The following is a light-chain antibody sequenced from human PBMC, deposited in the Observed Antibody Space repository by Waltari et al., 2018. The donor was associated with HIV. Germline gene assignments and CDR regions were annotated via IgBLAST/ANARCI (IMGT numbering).Light chain of an antibody. CDR2: RSN. Sequence: QSVLTQPPSAPGTPGQRVTISCSGSSSNICTNYVYWYQQLPGTAPKLLIYRSNQRPSGVPGRFSGSKSGTSASLAISGLRSEDEADYYCAAWDDSLSGHVVFGGGTKLTVL. CDR1: SSNICTNY. CDR3: AAWDDSLSGHVV. J-gene: IGLJ2*01. V-gene: IGLV1-47*01.